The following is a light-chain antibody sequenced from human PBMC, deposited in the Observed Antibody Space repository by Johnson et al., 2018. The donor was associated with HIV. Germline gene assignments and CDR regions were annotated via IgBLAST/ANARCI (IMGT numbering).Light chain of an antibody. CDR1: SSSIGSNY. J-gene: IGLJ1*01. CDR2: GND. Sequence: QSVLTQPPSVSAAPGQKVSISCSGNSSSIGSNYVSWYQQLPGAAPKLLIYGNDKRPSGIPDRFSASKSGTSATLGITGLQTGDEADYYCGTWDSNLSSEVFGAGTKVTVL. V-gene: IGLV1-51*02. CDR3: GTWDSNLSSEV.